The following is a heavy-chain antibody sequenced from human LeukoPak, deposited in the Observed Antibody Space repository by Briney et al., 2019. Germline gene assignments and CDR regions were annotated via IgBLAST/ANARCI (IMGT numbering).Heavy chain of an antibody. CDR1: EFTFTSYE. CDR3: ARGGITMIV. V-gene: IGHV3-53*01. CDR2: IYSGGST. J-gene: IGHJ4*02. D-gene: IGHD3-22*01. Sequence: GGSLRLSCAASEFTFTSYEMNWVRQAPGKGLEWVSVIYSGGSTYYADSVKGRFTISRDNSKNTLYLQMNSLRAEDTAVYYCARGGITMIVWGQGTLVTVSS.